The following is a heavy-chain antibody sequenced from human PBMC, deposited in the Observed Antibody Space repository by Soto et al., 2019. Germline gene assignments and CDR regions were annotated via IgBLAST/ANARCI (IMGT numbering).Heavy chain of an antibody. J-gene: IGHJ4*02. CDR2: ISFDGSNK. V-gene: IGHV3-30*18. Sequence: SLRLSCAASGFTFSSYGIHWVRQAPGKGLEWVAVISFDGSNKYYADSVKGRFTISRDNSKNTLYLQMNSLRAEDTAVYYCAKDSSGYLYFFDYWGQGTLVTVSS. CDR1: GFTFSSYG. CDR3: AKDSSGYLYFFDY. D-gene: IGHD3-22*01.